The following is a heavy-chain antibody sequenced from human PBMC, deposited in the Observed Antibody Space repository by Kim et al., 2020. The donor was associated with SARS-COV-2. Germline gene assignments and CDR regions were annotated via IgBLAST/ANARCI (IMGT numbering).Heavy chain of an antibody. CDR3: AREIPDYDFAGWYLDL. CDR2: LGTGGGT. Sequence: GGSLRLSCEASGFTFSSYDMHWVRQPTGKPLEWVSALGTGGGTYYPDSVKGRFSISRENAKNSLYLQMNSLRAGDTAGYYCAREIPDYDFAGWYLDLWGRGTLVTVSS. CDR1: GFTFSSYD. D-gene: IGHD3-3*01. J-gene: IGHJ2*01. V-gene: IGHV3-13*01.